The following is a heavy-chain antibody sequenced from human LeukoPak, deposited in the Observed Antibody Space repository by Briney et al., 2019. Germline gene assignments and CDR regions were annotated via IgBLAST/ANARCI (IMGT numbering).Heavy chain of an antibody. CDR2: IRSSSANI. V-gene: IGHV3-11*04. D-gene: IGHD3-22*01. CDR1: GFTFSDYY. J-gene: IGHJ3*02. CDR3: AKDRGYHYDSSGYYRMDAFDI. Sequence: PGGSLRLSCAASGFTFSDYYMSWIRQAPGKGLEWVSYIRSSSANIYYADSVKGRFTISRDNAKNSLYLQMNSLRAEDTAVYYCAKDRGYHYDSSGYYRMDAFDIWGQGTMVTVSS.